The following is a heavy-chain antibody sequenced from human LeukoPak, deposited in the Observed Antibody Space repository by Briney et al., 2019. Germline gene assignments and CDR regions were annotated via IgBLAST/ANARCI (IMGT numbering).Heavy chain of an antibody. Sequence: GGSLRLSCAASGFTVSDNYMSWVRQAPGKGLEWVSVMYSGGDTYYSDSVYGRFTFSRDISKNTLYLQMNGLRTEDTAMYYCARDAPQVPAAGVLASWGQGTLVTVSS. CDR1: GFTVSDNY. D-gene: IGHD6-13*01. V-gene: IGHV3-53*01. CDR3: ARDAPQVPAAGVLAS. J-gene: IGHJ5*02. CDR2: MYSGGDT.